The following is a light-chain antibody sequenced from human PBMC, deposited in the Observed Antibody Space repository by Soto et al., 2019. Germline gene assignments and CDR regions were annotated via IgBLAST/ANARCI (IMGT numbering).Light chain of an antibody. CDR1: SSDVGGYNY. Sequence: QSVLTQPPSASGSPGQTVTISCTGTSSDVGGYNYVSWYQQHPGKAPKLMIYEVSKRPSGVPDRFSGSKSGNTASLTVSGLHAEDEADYYCSSYAGSSNVFGTGTKVTVL. CDR3: SSYAGSSNV. V-gene: IGLV2-8*01. J-gene: IGLJ1*01. CDR2: EVS.